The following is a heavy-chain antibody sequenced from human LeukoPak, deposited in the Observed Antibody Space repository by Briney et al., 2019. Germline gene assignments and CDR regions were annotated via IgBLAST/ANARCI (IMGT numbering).Heavy chain of an antibody. CDR3: ATNALPVPSTFDS. V-gene: IGHV4-59*12. J-gene: IGHJ4*02. CDR1: GSSISDSY. CDR2: VSDRGGT. D-gene: IGHD4/OR15-4a*01. Sequence: PSETLSLTCSVSGSSISDSYRSWIRQPPGKQMEWIGFVSDRGGTTYNPSLRSRVNISLDTSQNQFSLKVTSVTAADTAVYYCATNALPVPSTFDSWGRGTLVIVSS.